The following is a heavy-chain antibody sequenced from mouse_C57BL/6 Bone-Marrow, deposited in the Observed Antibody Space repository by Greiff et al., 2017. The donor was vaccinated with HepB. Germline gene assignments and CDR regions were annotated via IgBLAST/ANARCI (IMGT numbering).Heavy chain of an antibody. CDR3: ARYYYGSSPPYFDY. V-gene: IGHV1-55*01. CDR2: IYPGSGST. CDR1: GYTFTSYW. J-gene: IGHJ2*01. D-gene: IGHD1-1*01. Sequence: QVHVKQSGAELVKPGASVKMSCKASGYTFTSYWITWVKQRPGQGLEWIGDIYPGSGSTNYNEKFKSKATLTVDTSSSTAYMQLSSLTSEDSAVYYCARYYYGSSPPYFDYWGQGTTLTVSS.